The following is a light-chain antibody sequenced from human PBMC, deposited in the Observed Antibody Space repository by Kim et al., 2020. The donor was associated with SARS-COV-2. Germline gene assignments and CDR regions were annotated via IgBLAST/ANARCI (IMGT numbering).Light chain of an antibody. CDR3: QQRRDWPLT. CDR1: QSVNTY. CDR2: DAS. J-gene: IGKJ4*02. V-gene: IGKV3-11*01. Sequence: LSPGESVTLSCRASQSVNTYLAWYRQKPGQAPRLLIYDASNRATGIPDRFSGSGSGTDFTLTISSLEPEDFAVYYCQQRRDWPLTFGGGTKVDIK.